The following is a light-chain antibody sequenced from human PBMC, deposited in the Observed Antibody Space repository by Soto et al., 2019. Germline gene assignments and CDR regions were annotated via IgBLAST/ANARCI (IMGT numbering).Light chain of an antibody. CDR2: DAS. CDR1: QSVSNY. CDR3: QQRSEWPPT. J-gene: IGKJ5*01. Sequence: ENVLTQSPATLSLSPGDTATLSCRATQSVSNYLAWYQQKLGQAPRLLIYDASKRATGIPARFSGSVSGTDFTLTISSLEPEDFAVYFCQQRSEWPPTFGQGTRLEIK. V-gene: IGKV3-11*01.